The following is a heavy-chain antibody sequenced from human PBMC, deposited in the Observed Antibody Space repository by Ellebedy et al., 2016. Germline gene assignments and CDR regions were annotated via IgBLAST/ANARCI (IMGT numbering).Heavy chain of an antibody. CDR3: AKDMQLSY. V-gene: IGHV3-48*03. D-gene: IGHD5-18*01. CDR2: ISRSGGDM. J-gene: IGHJ4*02. CDR1: GFTFSAYA. Sequence: GESLKISCVGSGFTFSAYAMNWVRQAPGKGLEWISYISRSGGDMYYADSVKGRLTMSRDNAKNSLYLEMNSLRAEDTAVYYCAKDMQLSYWGQGTLVTVSS.